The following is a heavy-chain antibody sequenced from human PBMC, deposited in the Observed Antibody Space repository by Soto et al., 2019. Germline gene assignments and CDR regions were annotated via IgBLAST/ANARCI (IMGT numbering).Heavy chain of an antibody. Sequence: PGESLKISCKGSGYSFTSYWIGWVRQMPGKGLEWMGIIYPGDSDTRYSPSFQGQVTISADKSISTAYLQWSSLKASDTAMYYFARQGVYAMSNYYYYGXXXWGQGTTVTVSS. D-gene: IGHD2-8*01. V-gene: IGHV5-51*01. J-gene: IGHJ6*02. CDR3: ARQGVYAMSNYYYYGXXX. CDR2: IYPGDSDT. CDR1: GYSFTSYW.